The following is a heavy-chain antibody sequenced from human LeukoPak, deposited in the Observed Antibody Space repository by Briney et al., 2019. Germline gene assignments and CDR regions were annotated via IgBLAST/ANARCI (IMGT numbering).Heavy chain of an antibody. D-gene: IGHD2-2*03. Sequence: GGSLRLSCAASEFTFSSHGMHWVRQAPGKGLEWVAFIRYDGSNKYYADSVKGRFTISRDNAKNSLYLQMNSLRAEDTAVYYCARDLDIVVVPPAHYMDVWGKGTTVTVSS. CDR2: IRYDGSNK. CDR3: ARDLDIVVVPPAHYMDV. CDR1: EFTFSSHG. V-gene: IGHV3-30*02. J-gene: IGHJ6*03.